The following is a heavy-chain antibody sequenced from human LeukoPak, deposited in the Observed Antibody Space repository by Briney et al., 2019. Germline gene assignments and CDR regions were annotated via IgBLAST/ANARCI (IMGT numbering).Heavy chain of an antibody. Sequence: SETLSLTCVVYGGSFSGYYWSWIRQPPGKGLEWIGEINHARSTNYNPSLKSRVTFSVDTSKNQFSLKLSSVTAADTAVYYCARRARACYYDSSGYYYPWGQGTLVTVSS. V-gene: IGHV4-34*01. D-gene: IGHD3-22*01. J-gene: IGHJ5*02. CDR2: INHARST. CDR3: ARRARACYYDSSGYYYP. CDR1: GGSFSGYY.